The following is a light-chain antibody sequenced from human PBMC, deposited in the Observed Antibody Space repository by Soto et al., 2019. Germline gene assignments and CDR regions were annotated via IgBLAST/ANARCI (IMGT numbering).Light chain of an antibody. CDR3: QQYGGSPSFT. CDR2: AAS. V-gene: IGKV3-20*01. CDR1: ETVDSNS. J-gene: IGKJ3*01. Sequence: EIVLTQSPGTLSLSTGERATLSCRASETVDSNSLAWYQQKPGQAPRLLIYAASRRATGIPDRFSGVGSGTEFSLIISRLEPEDFAVYYCQQYGGSPSFTFGPGTKVDIK.